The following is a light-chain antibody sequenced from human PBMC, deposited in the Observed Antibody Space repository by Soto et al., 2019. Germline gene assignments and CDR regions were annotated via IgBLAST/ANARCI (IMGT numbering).Light chain of an antibody. V-gene: IGLV2-14*01. J-gene: IGLJ1*01. CDR2: EVS. Sequence: QSALTQPASVSGSPGQSITISCTGASSDVGDYSYVSWYQHHPGQAPELLIYEVSNRPSGVSHRFSGSKSGNTASLTISGLQAEDEADYYCSSYAGSNNFVFGTGTKLTVL. CDR1: SSDVGDYSY. CDR3: SSYAGSNNFV.